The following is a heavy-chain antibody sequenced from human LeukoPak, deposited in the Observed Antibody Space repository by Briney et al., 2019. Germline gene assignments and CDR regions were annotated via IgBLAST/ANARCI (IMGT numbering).Heavy chain of an antibody. V-gene: IGHV4-59*01. CDR1: GGSISSFQ. Sequence: LETLSLTRPFSGGSISSFQWGWVRQPPGKGLGWIGNIYDSGSANYNPSLKSRVVISVDTSKNQFSLNLTPVTAADTAVYYCARSGEYYYDSSGDIWGQGTMVTVSS. J-gene: IGHJ3*02. D-gene: IGHD3-22*01. CDR3: ARSGEYYYDSSGDI. CDR2: IYDSGSA.